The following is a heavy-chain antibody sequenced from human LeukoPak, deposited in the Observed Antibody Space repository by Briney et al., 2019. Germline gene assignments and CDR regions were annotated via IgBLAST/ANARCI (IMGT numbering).Heavy chain of an antibody. J-gene: IGHJ4*02. CDR1: GGSISSYY. Sequence: KPSETLSLTCTVSGGSISSYYWSWIRQPPGKGLELIGYIYYSGSTKYNPSLKSRVTISVDASKTQFSLKLNSVTAADTAVYYCARGSRELYYFDYWGQGTLVTVSS. CDR3: ARGSRELYYFDY. D-gene: IGHD1-7*01. CDR2: IYYSGST. V-gene: IGHV4-59*01.